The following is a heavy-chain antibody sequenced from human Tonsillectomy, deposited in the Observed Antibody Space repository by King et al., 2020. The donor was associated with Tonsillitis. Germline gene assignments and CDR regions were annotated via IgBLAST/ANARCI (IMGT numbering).Heavy chain of an antibody. CDR2: IFYSGST. V-gene: IGHV4-39*07. J-gene: IGHJ5*02. D-gene: IGHD2-21*01. Sequence: QLQESGPGLVKASETLSLSCTVSGDSISSNNYYWGWIRQPPGQGLEWIGSIFYSGSTYYNPSLKSRVTMSVDTSKNRFSLRLTSVTAADTAIYFCARHPVWWSDRRSVWFDPWGQGTLVSVSS. CDR3: ARHPVWWSDRRSVWFDP. CDR1: GDSISSNNYY.